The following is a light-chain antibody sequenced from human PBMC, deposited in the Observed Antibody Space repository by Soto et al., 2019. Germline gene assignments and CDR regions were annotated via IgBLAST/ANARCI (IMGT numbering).Light chain of an antibody. Sequence: IVLTQSPATLSLSPGERATLSCRASQSVSNYLAWYQHKPGQAPRLLIYDASNRATGIPARFSGSGSGTDFTLTISSLXXXXXAVYYCQQRSDWALTFGGGTKVEIK. J-gene: IGKJ4*01. CDR1: QSVSNY. CDR2: DAS. CDR3: QQRSDWALT. V-gene: IGKV3-11*01.